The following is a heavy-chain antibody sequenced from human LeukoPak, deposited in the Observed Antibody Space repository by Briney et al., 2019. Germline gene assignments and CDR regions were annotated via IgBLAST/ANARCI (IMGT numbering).Heavy chain of an antibody. CDR1: GGSISSGGYY. CDR3: ARVVGYSFDY. D-gene: IGHD5-18*01. J-gene: IGHJ4*02. Sequence: SETLSLTCTVSGGSISSGGYYWSWIRQHPGKGLEWIGYIYYSGSTNYNPSLKSRVTISVDTSKNQFSLKLSSVTAADTAGYYCARVVGYSFDYWGQGTLVTVSS. V-gene: IGHV4-61*08. CDR2: IYYSGST.